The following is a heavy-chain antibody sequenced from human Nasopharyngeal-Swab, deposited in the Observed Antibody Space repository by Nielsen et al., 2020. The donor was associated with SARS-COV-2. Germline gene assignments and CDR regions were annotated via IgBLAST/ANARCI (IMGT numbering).Heavy chain of an antibody. CDR1: GYTFTSYG. D-gene: IGHD1-7*01. CDR2: ISAYNGNT. CDR3: ARRELELRGYYYYYMDV. J-gene: IGHJ6*03. V-gene: IGHV1-18*01. Sequence: ASVKVSCKASGYTFTSYGISWVRQAPGQGLEWMGWISAYNGNTNYAQKLQGRVTMTTDTSTSTAYMELRSLRSDDTAVYCCARRELELRGYYYYYMDVWGKGTTVTVSS.